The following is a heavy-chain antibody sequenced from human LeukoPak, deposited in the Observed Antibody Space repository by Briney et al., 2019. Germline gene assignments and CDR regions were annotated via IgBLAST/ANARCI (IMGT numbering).Heavy chain of an antibody. D-gene: IGHD3/OR15-3a*01. J-gene: IGHJ4*02. V-gene: IGHV3-11*04. Sequence: GGSLRLSCAASGFTFSDYHMTWIRQAPGKGLEWVSYISSSSSTIYYADSAKGRFTISRDNAKNSLYLQMNSLRDEDTAVYYCARAFGLTDYWGQGTLVTVSS. CDR3: ARAFGLTDY. CDR2: ISSSSSTI. CDR1: GFTFSDYH.